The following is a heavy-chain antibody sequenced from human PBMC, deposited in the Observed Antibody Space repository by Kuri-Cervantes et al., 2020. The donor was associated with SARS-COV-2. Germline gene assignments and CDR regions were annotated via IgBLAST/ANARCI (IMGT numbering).Heavy chain of an antibody. CDR3: ARDGPALYYDFWSGYSNWFDP. CDR2: ISSSSSYI. V-gene: IGHV3-21*04. CDR1: GFTFSSYS. Sequence: GESLKISCAASGFTFSSYSMNWVRQAPGKGLEWVSSISSSSSYIYYADSVKGRFTISRHNSKNTLYLQMNSLRAEDTAVYYCARDGPALYYDFWSGYSNWFDPWGQGTLVTVSS. D-gene: IGHD3-3*01. J-gene: IGHJ5*02.